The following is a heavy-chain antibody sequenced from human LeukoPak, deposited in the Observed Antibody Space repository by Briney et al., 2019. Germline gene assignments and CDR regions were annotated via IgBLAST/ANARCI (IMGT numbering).Heavy chain of an antibody. CDR2: IWDDGSNE. Sequence: GGSLRLPCAASGFTFSNYGMHWVRQAPGKGLEWVAVIWDDGSNEYYADSVKGRFTIFRDNRRNTLYLQMNSLRAEDTAVYSCARDHSGTQDYWGQGTLVTVSS. CDR1: GFTFSNYG. D-gene: IGHD1-1*01. V-gene: IGHV3-33*01. CDR3: ARDHSGTQDY. J-gene: IGHJ4*02.